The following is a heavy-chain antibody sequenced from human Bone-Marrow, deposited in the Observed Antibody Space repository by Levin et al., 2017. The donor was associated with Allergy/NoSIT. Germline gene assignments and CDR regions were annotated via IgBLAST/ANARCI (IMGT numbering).Heavy chain of an antibody. CDR2: LSRTGDTT. Sequence: QPGESLKISCAASGFTFNVYAMTWVRQAPGKGLDWVAGLSRTGDTTYYADSVKGRFTISRDNSKNIVYLQMNSLRAEDTAIYYCAKGGLKWERFDNWGQGSLVTVSS. CDR1: GFTFNVYA. J-gene: IGHJ4*02. V-gene: IGHV3-23*01. D-gene: IGHD1-26*01. CDR3: AKGGLKWERFDN.